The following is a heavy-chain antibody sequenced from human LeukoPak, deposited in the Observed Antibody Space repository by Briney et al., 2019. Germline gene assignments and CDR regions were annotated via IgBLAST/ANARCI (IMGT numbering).Heavy chain of an antibody. J-gene: IGHJ4*02. CDR3: ARRRAAALGY. D-gene: IGHD6-13*01. Sequence: PSQTLSLTCTVSGGSISSGGYYWSWIRQPPGKGLEWIGEINHSGSTNYNPSLKSRVTISVDTSKNQFSLKLSSVTAADTAVYYCARRRAAALGYWGQGTLVTVSS. CDR2: INHSGST. V-gene: IGHV4-30-2*01. CDR1: GGSISSGGYY.